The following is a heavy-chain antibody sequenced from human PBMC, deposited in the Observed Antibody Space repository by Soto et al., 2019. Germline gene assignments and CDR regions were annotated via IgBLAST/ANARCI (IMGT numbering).Heavy chain of an antibody. CDR3: ARSLRRYYDFWSGYYTGGDNWFDP. V-gene: IGHV4-59*01. CDR2: IYYSGST. D-gene: IGHD3-3*01. CDR1: GGSISSYY. J-gene: IGHJ5*02. Sequence: PSETLSLTCTVSGGSISSYYWSWIRQPPGKGLEWIGYIYYSGSTNYNPSLKSRVTISVDTSKNQFSLKLSSVTAADTAVYYCARSLRRYYDFWSGYYTGGDNWFDPWGQGTLVTVSS.